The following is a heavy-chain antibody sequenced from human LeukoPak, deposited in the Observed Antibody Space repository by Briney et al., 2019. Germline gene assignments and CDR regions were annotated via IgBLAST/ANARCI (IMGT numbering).Heavy chain of an antibody. J-gene: IGHJ4*02. V-gene: IGHV4-34*01. CDR3: ARGYDEYDSCRYGH. Sequence: SETLSLTCAVYGGSFSRYYSSWIRQPPGKGLEWIGEVDHSGSTNYNPSLKSRVTISVDTSKNQFSLKLSSVTAADTAVYYCARGYDEYDSCRYGHWGQGNLSPSPQ. CDR1: GGSFSRYY. D-gene: IGHD3-22*01. CDR2: VDHSGST.